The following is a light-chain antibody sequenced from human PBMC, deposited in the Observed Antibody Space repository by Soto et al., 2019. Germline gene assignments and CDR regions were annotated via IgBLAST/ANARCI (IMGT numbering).Light chain of an antibody. CDR1: QSVSTSD. J-gene: IGKJ1*01. Sequence: EIVLTQSPSTLSLSPGERATLSCRASQSVSTSDLAWYQRKPGQPPRLLIYGASSRATGIPDRFSGSGSGTDFTLTISRLEPEDLAVYYCQQYGSSPATFGQGTKVDIK. V-gene: IGKV3-20*01. CDR2: GAS. CDR3: QQYGSSPAT.